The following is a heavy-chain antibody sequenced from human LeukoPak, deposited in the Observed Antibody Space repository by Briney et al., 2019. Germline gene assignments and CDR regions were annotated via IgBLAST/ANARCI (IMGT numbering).Heavy chain of an antibody. CDR3: AISTDLHSSSWPY. J-gene: IGHJ4*02. CDR1: GGSFSGYY. V-gene: IGHV4-34*01. Sequence: PSETLSLTCAVYGGSFSGYYWSWIRQPPGKGLEWIGEINHSGSTNYNPSLKSRVTISVDTSKNQFSLKLSSVAAVDTAVYYCAISTDLHSSSWPYWGQGTLVTVSS. CDR2: INHSGST. D-gene: IGHD6-13*01.